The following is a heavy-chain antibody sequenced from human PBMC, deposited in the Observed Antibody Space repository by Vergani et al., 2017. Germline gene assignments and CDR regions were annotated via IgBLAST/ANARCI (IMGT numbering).Heavy chain of an antibody. CDR2: LWYDGRNK. CDR1: GFTFSSYG. J-gene: IGHJ6*02. CDR3: AKNSQGGGFGGMDV. V-gene: IGHV3-33*06. Sequence: QVQLVESGGGVVQPGRSLRLSCAAFGFTFSSYGMHWVRQAPGKGLEGVAVLWYDGRNKTYADSVKGRFTISRDNSKNTLYLQMNRLRAEDTAVYYCAKNSQGGGFGGMDVWGQGTTVTVSS. D-gene: IGHD3-16*01.